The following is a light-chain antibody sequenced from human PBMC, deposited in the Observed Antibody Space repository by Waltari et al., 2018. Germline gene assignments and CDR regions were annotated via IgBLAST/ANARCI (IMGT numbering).Light chain of an antibody. V-gene: IGKV3-15*01. CDR1: ESVGTN. CDR2: HAS. CDR3: QQYNNWPPLT. J-gene: IGKJ4*01. Sequence: ETVMTQSPATLSVSPGESATLSCRAPESVGTNLAWYLQKPGQPPRLLIYHASARATGVPNRFSGSGSGTEFTLTISSLQSEDFALYFCQQYNNWPPLTFGGGTKVEMK.